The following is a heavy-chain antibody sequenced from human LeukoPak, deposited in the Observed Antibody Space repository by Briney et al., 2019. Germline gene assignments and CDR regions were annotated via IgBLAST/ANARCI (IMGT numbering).Heavy chain of an antibody. Sequence: ASVKVSCKASGYTFTSYGISWVRQAPGQGLEWMGWISAYNGNTNYAQKLQGRVTMTTDTSTSTACMELRSLRSDDTAAYYCARVDYYGSGSYSLGDYWGQGTLVTVSS. J-gene: IGHJ4*02. CDR3: ARVDYYGSGSYSLGDY. CDR2: ISAYNGNT. D-gene: IGHD3-10*01. V-gene: IGHV1-18*04. CDR1: GYTFTSYG.